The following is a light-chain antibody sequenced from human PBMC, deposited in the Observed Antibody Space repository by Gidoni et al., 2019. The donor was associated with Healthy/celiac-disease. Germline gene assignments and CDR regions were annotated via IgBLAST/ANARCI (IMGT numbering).Light chain of an antibody. CDR3: QEWDSSTVV. Sequence: SYQLTQPPSVSVSPGQTASITCSGDKLGDKYACWYQQKPGQSPVLVIYQDSKRPSGITERFSGSNSGNTATLTISGTQAMDEADYYCQEWDSSTVVFGGGTKLTVL. V-gene: IGLV3-1*01. J-gene: IGLJ2*01. CDR1: KLGDKY. CDR2: QDS.